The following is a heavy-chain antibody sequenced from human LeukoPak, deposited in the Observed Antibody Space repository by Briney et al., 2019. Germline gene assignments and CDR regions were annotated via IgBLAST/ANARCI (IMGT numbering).Heavy chain of an antibody. D-gene: IGHD3-10*01. Sequence: GGSLRLSCAASGFTFSSHWMHWVRQAPGKGLVWVSRINGDGSNTTYADSVKGRFTISRDNAKNSLYLQMNSLRAEDTAVYYCARDLITMVRGVINAFDIWGQGTMVTVSS. J-gene: IGHJ3*02. V-gene: IGHV3-74*03. CDR2: INGDGSNT. CDR3: ARDLITMVRGVINAFDI. CDR1: GFTFSSHW.